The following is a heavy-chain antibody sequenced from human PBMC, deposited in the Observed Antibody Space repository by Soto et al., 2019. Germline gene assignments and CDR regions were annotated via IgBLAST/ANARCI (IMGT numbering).Heavy chain of an antibody. V-gene: IGHV3-74*01. D-gene: IGHD2-8*02. CDR2: IENDGTAT. CDR3: ARGGFCTARVCKGAFDI. J-gene: IGHJ3*02. CDR1: GFALRHYW. Sequence: EVQLVESGGGLAQPGGSLRLSCTASGFALRHYWMHWVRQFPGQGLVWVSHIENDGTATTYADSVKGGFTISRDNAMNTLYLLMNSLTADDVAVYYCARGGFCTARVCKGAFDIWGQGTMVTVYS.